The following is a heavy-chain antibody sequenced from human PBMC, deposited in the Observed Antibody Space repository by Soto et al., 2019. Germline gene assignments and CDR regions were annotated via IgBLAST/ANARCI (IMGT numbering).Heavy chain of an antibody. J-gene: IGHJ4*02. Sequence: GGSLRLSCAASGFTFSTYAMSWVRQAPGKGLEWVSVISGSGGNTYYADSVKGRFTISRDNSKNTLYLQMNSLRAEDTAVYYCAKEAIYGDYASGYWGQGTLVTVSS. D-gene: IGHD4-17*01. CDR3: AKEAIYGDYASGY. V-gene: IGHV3-23*01. CDR2: ISGSGGNT. CDR1: GFTFSTYA.